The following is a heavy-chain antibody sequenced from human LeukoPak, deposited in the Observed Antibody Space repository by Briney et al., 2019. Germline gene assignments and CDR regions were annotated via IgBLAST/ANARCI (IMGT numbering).Heavy chain of an antibody. J-gene: IGHJ4*02. Sequence: ASVKVSCKASGYTFTGYYMHWVRQAPGQGLELKGWINPNSGGTNYAHNFQGRLTMTRDTSISTAYMELGRLRSDDTAVYYCARGRGIVGATLDYWGQGTLVTVSS. CDR2: INPNSGGT. V-gene: IGHV1-2*02. CDR3: ARGRGIVGATLDY. CDR1: GYTFTGYY. D-gene: IGHD1-26*01.